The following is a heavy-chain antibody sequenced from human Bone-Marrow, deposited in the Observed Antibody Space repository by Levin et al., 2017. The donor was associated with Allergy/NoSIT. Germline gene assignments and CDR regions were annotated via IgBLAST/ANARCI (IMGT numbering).Heavy chain of an antibody. V-gene: IGHV1-18*01. Sequence: KSGESLKISCKASGYNFMSYGFTWVRQAPGQGLEWMGCTSPYNDNTNYAQKVQGRVKMSTDTSTSTVFMELGSLTFDDTAVYYCGRGLVQVDVWGQGTTVIVSS. J-gene: IGHJ6*02. D-gene: IGHD5/OR15-5a*01. CDR2: TSPYNDNT. CDR3: GRGLVQVDV. CDR1: GYNFMSYG.